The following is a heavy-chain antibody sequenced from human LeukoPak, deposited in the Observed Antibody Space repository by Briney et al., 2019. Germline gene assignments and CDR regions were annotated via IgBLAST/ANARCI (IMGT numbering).Heavy chain of an antibody. CDR2: IYYSGST. V-gene: IGHV4-59*01. CDR3: ARELDYGGFDY. D-gene: IGHD4-17*01. Sequence: SETLSLTCTVSGGSISSYYWSWIRQPPGKGLEWIGYIYYSGSTNYNPSLKSRVTISVDTSKNKFSLKLSSVTAADTAVYYCARELDYGGFDYWGQGTLVTVSS. J-gene: IGHJ4*02. CDR1: GGSISSYY.